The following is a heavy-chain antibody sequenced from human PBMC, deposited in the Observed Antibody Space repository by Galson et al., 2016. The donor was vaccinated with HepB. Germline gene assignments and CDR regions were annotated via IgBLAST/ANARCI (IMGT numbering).Heavy chain of an antibody. CDR1: EFPVGGTY. D-gene: IGHD3-3*01. Sequence: SLRLSCAASEFPVGGTYMSWVRQAPGKGLEWVSIIYSGGGTYYADSVKGRFTISRDNSKNTLYLQMNNLRAEDTALYYCASGVLQWLLRDVWGQGTTVIVSS. J-gene: IGHJ6*02. V-gene: IGHV3-53*01. CDR2: IYSGGGT. CDR3: ASGVLQWLLRDV.